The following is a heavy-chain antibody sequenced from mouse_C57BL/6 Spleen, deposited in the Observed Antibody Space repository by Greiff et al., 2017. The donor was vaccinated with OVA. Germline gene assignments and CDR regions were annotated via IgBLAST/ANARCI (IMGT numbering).Heavy chain of an antibody. V-gene: IGHV2-5*01. D-gene: IGHD1-2*01. CDR1: GFSLTSYG. CDR2: IWRGGSA. Sequence: VQLQQSGPGLVQPSQSLSMTCTVSGFSLTSYGVHWVSQTPGKGLEWLGVIWRGGSADYNAAFMSRLSITKDKSESQVFFKINSLQADDTAIYYCANNGYPHYYAMDYWGQGTSVTVSS. CDR3: ANNGYPHYYAMDY. J-gene: IGHJ4*01.